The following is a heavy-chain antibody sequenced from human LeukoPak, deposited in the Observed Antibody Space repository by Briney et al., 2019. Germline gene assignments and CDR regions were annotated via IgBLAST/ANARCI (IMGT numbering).Heavy chain of an antibody. CDR2: ISYDGSNK. J-gene: IGHJ4*02. CDR3: AKGPSSISWFDY. CDR1: GFTFSTSG. V-gene: IGHV3-30*18. Sequence: PGGSLRLSCAASGFTFSTSGIYWVRQAPGKGLEWVAVISYDGSNKYYADSVKGRFTISRDSSKNTLYLQMNSLRAEDTAVYYCAKGPSSISWFDYWGQGTLVTVSS. D-gene: IGHD2-2*01.